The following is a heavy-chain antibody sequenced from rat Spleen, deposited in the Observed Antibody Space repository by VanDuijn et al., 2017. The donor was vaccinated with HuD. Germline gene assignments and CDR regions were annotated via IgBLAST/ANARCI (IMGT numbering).Heavy chain of an antibody. D-gene: IGHD1-11*01. Sequence: VQLKESGPGLVQPSQTLSLTCTVSGFSLTDYSVHWVRQPPGKGLEWMGVMWSGGNTAYNSALKSRLSISRDTSKSQVFLNLKSLKTEDTGIYYCTRKTTEGHFDFWGPGTMVTVSS. CDR1: GFSLTDYS. V-gene: IGHV2S63*01. CDR2: MWSGGNT. CDR3: TRKTTEGHFDF. J-gene: IGHJ1*01.